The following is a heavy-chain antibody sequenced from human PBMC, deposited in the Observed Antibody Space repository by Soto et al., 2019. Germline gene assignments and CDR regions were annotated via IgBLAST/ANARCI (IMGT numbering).Heavy chain of an antibody. CDR2: IWYDGSNE. CDR3: ARDRGSSWFGSMDY. J-gene: IGHJ4*02. CDR1: GFTFSSHG. D-gene: IGHD6-13*01. Sequence: QVQLVESGGGVVQPGRSLRLSCAASGFTFSSHGIHWVRQAPGKGLEWMAVIWYDGSNEYYADSVKGRFTISRDNSKNTLYLQMSSMRAEDTAVYYCARDRGSSWFGSMDYWGQGTLVTVSS. V-gene: IGHV3-33*01.